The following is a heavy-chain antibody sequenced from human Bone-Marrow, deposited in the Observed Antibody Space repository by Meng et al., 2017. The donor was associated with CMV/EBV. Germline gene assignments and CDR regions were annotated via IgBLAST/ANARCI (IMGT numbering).Heavy chain of an antibody. V-gene: IGHV4-34*01. CDR3: ARMKFLAWLYDY. CDR1: GGSFSGYY. Sequence: SGTLCLTCAVYGGSFSGYYWSWIRQAPGKGLEWIGEINHSGSTNYNPSLKSRVTISVDTSKNQFSLKLSSVTAADTAVYYCARMKFLAWLYDYWGQGTLVTVSS. CDR2: INHSGST. D-gene: IGHD3-3*01. J-gene: IGHJ4*02.